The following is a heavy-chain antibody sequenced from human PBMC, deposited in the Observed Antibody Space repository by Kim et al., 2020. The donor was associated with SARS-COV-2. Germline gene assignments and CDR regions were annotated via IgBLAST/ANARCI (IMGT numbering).Heavy chain of an antibody. D-gene: IGHD6-25*01. CDR3: ARLIVPRAALDY. Sequence: NSHQSLKSRVTQSVDTSKNQFSLKLSSVTAADTAVYYCARLIVPRAALDYWGQGTLVTVSS. J-gene: IGHJ4*02. V-gene: IGHV4-34*01.